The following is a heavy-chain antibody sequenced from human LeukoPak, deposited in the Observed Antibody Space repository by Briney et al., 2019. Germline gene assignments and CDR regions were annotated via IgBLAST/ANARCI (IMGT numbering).Heavy chain of an antibody. Sequence: PGGSLRLSCAASGFTFSSYGMHWVRQAPGKGLEWVAFIRYDGSNKYYADSVKGRFTISRDNSKNTLYLQMNGLRAEDTAVYYCAKDVLGGSYPLYFDYWGQGTLVTVSS. V-gene: IGHV3-30*02. D-gene: IGHD1-26*01. CDR2: IRYDGSNK. CDR1: GFTFSSYG. CDR3: AKDVLGGSYPLYFDY. J-gene: IGHJ4*02.